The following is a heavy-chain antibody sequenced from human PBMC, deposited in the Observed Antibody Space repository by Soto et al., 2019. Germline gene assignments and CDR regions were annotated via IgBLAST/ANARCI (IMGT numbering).Heavy chain of an antibody. CDR2: IYYSGST. J-gene: IGHJ4*02. V-gene: IGHV4-30-4*01. Sequence: QVQLQESGPGLVKPSQTLSLTCTVSGGSISSGDYYWSWIRQPPGKGLGWIGYIYYSGSTYYNPSLKNRVSITSDTSKNQFSLKLSSVTAAATDVYYCARFSGADSSHRCWGQGTLVTVSS. CDR1: GGSISSGDYY. D-gene: IGHD3-22*01. CDR3: ARFSGADSSHRC.